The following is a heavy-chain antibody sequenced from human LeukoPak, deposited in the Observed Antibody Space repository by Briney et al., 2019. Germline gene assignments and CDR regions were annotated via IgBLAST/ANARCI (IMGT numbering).Heavy chain of an antibody. CDR1: GFTFSTYS. V-gene: IGHV3-48*02. CDR2: ISYSSSAI. Sequence: PGGSLRLSCAASGFTFSTYSMNWVRQAPGKGLEWVSYISYSSSAIYYADSVKGRFTISRDNAKNSLYLRMNSLRDEDTAVYYCARDYFYGVDVWGQGTTVTVSS. CDR3: ARDYFYGVDV. J-gene: IGHJ6*02.